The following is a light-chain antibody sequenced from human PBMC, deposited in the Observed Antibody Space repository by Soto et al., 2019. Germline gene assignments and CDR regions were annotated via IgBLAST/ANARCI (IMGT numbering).Light chain of an antibody. CDR2: GAS. Sequence: EIVLTQSPGTLSLSPGERATLSCRASQSVGSNYLAWYQQTPGQAPRLLIHGASTRATGIPDRFSGSGSGTDFTLPLIRLEFEDSAVYYGHQYASSPPTCAQGTRLEFK. J-gene: IGKJ5*01. CDR1: QSVGSNY. CDR3: HQYASSPPT. V-gene: IGKV3-20*01.